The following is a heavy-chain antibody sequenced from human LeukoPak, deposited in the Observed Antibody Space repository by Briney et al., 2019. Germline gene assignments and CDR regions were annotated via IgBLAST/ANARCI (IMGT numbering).Heavy chain of an antibody. V-gene: IGHV3-23*01. CDR3: AKYAVVGTPFFDY. CDR2: ISDSGDST. J-gene: IGHJ4*02. D-gene: IGHD2-15*01. CDR1: GFTFSIHA. Sequence: PGGSLRLSCAASGFTFSIHAMSWVRQAPGKGLEWVSAISDSGDSTYYADSVKGRFTISRDNSKNTLYLQMSSLRAEDTAVYYCAKYAVVGTPFFDYWGQGTLVTISS.